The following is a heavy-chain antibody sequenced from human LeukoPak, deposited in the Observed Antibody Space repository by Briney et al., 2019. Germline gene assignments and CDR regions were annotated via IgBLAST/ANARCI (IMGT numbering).Heavy chain of an antibody. D-gene: IGHD6-19*01. CDR3: VKATSGWGFFDY. V-gene: IGHV3-64D*09. CDR2: ISSSGGST. J-gene: IGHJ4*02. CDR1: GFTFSSYA. Sequence: PGGSLRLSCSASGFTFSSYAMRWVRQAPGKGLEYVSAISSSGGSTYYADSVKGRFTISRDNSKNMLYLQMSSLRAEDTAVYYCVKATSGWGFFDYWGQGTLVTVSS.